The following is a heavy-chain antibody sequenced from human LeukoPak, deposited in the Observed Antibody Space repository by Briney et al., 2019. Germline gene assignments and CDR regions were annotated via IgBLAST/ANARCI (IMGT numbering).Heavy chain of an antibody. CDR1: GFTVSSNY. Sequence: GGSLRLSCAASGFTVSSNYMSWVRQAPGKGLEWVSAIYSGGSTYYADSVKGRFTISGDNSKNTLYLQMNSLRAEDTAVYYCAREDGGLRRAFDIWGQGTMVTVSS. J-gene: IGHJ3*02. D-gene: IGHD4-17*01. V-gene: IGHV3-53*01. CDR3: AREDGGLRRAFDI. CDR2: IYSGGST.